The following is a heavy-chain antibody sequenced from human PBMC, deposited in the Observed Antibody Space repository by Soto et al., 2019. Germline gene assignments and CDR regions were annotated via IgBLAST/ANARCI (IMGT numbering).Heavy chain of an antibody. CDR2: ISWNSGSI. CDR1: GFTFDDYA. J-gene: IGHJ3*02. CDR3: AKDLLPFYDSSGYYLGLDAFDI. Sequence: LRLSCAASGFTFDDYAMHWVRQAPGKGLEWVSGISWNSGSIGYADSVKGRFTISRDNAKNSLYLQMNSLRAEDTALYYCAKDLLPFYDSSGYYLGLDAFDIWGQGTMVTVSS. V-gene: IGHV3-9*01. D-gene: IGHD3-22*01.